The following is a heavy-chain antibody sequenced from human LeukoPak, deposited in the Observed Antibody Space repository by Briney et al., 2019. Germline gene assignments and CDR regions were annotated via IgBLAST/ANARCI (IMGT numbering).Heavy chain of an antibody. D-gene: IGHD3-10*02. V-gene: IGHV3-7*01. CDR1: GFTFSSYW. Sequence: GGSLRLSCAASGFTFSSYWMSWVRQAPGKGLEWVANIKHDGSEKYYVDSLEGRFTISRDNAKDSLYLQMNSLRVEDTAVYYCAELGITMIGGVWGKGTTVTISS. CDR2: IKHDGSEK. CDR3: AELGITMIGGV. J-gene: IGHJ6*04.